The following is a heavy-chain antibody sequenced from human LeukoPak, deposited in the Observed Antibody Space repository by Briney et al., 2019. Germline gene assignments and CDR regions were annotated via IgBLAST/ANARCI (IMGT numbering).Heavy chain of an antibody. D-gene: IGHD4-11*01. V-gene: IGHV4-59*01. J-gene: IGHJ6*03. CDR1: GGSISSYY. Sequence: SETLSLTRTVSGGSISSYYWSWIRQPPGKGLEWIGYIYYSGSTNYNPSLKSRVTISVGTSKNQFSLKLSSVTAADTAVYYCARGNTARYYYYMDVWGKGTTVTVSS. CDR3: ARGNTARYYYYMDV. CDR2: IYYSGST.